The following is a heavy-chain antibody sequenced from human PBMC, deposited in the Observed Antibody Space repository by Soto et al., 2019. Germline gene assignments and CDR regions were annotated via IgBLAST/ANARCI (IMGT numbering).Heavy chain of an antibody. CDR3: AKDGCTNGVCYDYYYYYYMDV. CDR1: GFTFSSYG. J-gene: IGHJ6*03. D-gene: IGHD2-8*01. Sequence: QVQLVESGGGVVQPGRSLRLYCAASGFTFSSYGMHWVRQAPGKGLEWVAVISYDGSNKYYADSVKGRFTISRDNSKNTLYLQMNSLRAEDTAVYYCAKDGCTNGVCYDYYYYYYMDVWGKGTTVTVSS. CDR2: ISYDGSNK. V-gene: IGHV3-30*18.